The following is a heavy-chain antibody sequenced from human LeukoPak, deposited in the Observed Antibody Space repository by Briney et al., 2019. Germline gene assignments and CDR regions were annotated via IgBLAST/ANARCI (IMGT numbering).Heavy chain of an antibody. V-gene: IGHV1-69*05. CDR3: ARARSASRRSDAFDA. Sequence: GASLKASCTTSGGTFSNYAIISVRQAPGQRPEWMGGIIPMYATPNHAQHLQGRLTITTDASTSTVYMELNSLRSDDTAVYYCARARSASRRSDAFDAWGQGTLLTVSS. D-gene: IGHD6-13*01. J-gene: IGHJ3*01. CDR2: IIPMYATP. CDR1: GGTFSNYA.